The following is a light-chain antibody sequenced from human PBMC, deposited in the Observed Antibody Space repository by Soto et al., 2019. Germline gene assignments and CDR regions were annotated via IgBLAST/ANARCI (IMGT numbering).Light chain of an antibody. Sequence: DIQMTQSPSTLSASVGDRVTITCRASRSISSWLAWYQQKPGKAPKLLIYKASSLESGVPSRFSGSGSGTEFTLTISSLQPDDFATYYCQQYNSYPQTFGQGTKVDI. CDR3: QQYNSYPQT. V-gene: IGKV1-5*03. CDR1: RSISSW. CDR2: KAS. J-gene: IGKJ1*01.